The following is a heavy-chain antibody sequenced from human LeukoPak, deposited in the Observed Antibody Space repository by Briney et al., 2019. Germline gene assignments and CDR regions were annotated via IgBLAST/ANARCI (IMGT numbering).Heavy chain of an antibody. CDR3: ARDHDYGDFVNWFDP. V-gene: IGHV3-21*01. D-gene: IGHD4-17*01. Sequence: GGSLRLSCAASGFTFSSYSMNWVRQAPGKGLEWVSSISSSSSYIYYADSVKGRFTISRDNAKNSLYLQMNSLRAEDTAVYYCARDHDYGDFVNWFDPWGQGTLVTVSS. CDR2: ISSSSSYI. J-gene: IGHJ5*02. CDR1: GFTFSSYS.